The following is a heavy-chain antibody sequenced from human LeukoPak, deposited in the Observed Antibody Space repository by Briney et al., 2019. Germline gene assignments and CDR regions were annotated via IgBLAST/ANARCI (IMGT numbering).Heavy chain of an antibody. CDR2: IYPGDSDT. Sequence: GESLKISCQVSGYSFTNYWIGWVRQMPGRGLEWMGIIYPGDSDTRYSPSFQGQVTISADKSISTTYLQWSSLKASDTAMYYCASQKAARPGGFDHWCQGTLVTV. D-gene: IGHD6-6*01. CDR1: GYSFTNYW. J-gene: IGHJ4*02. CDR3: ASQKAARPGGFDH. V-gene: IGHV5-51*01.